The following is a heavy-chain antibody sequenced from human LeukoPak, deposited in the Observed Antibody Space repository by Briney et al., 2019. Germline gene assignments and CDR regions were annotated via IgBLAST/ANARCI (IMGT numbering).Heavy chain of an antibody. V-gene: IGHV4-31*03. D-gene: IGHD2-2*01. CDR2: IHHSGHT. J-gene: IGHJ4*02. CDR1: GDSVISGTSF. CDR3: ARYCSSTSCPFDY. Sequence: TLSLTCTVSGDSVISGTSFWGWIRQHPGKGLEWVGYIHHSGHTYDNPSLQSRVIISMDKSKNQFSLKLNSVTAADTAVYYCARYCSSTSCPFDYWGQGALVTVSS.